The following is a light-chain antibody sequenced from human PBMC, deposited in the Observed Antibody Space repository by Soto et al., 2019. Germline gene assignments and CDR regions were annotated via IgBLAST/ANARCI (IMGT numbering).Light chain of an antibody. Sequence: QLVLTQPPSASGTPGQRVTISCSGSSSNIGSNAVNWYQQLPGTAPKLLIYSTNQRPSGVPDRFSGSKSGTSASLAISGLQSEDEADYYCAAWDDSLSGLGVFGGGTKLTVL. CDR2: STN. J-gene: IGLJ3*02. V-gene: IGLV1-44*01. CDR3: AAWDDSLSGLGV. CDR1: SSNIGSNA.